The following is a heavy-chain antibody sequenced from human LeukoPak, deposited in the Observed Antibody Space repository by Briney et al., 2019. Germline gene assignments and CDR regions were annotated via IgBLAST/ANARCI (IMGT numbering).Heavy chain of an antibody. Sequence: ASVKVSCKASGYTFTKYAMNWVRQAPGQGLEWMGWINTKTGNPTYAQGFTRRFVFSLDTSVSTAYLEISSLQAEDSAVYFCARDGGSDRDTYNWFAPWGQGTLVTVSS. CDR2: INTKTGNP. J-gene: IGHJ5*02. D-gene: IGHD6-19*01. CDR3: ARDGGSDRDTYNWFAP. V-gene: IGHV7-4-1*02. CDR1: GYTFTKYA.